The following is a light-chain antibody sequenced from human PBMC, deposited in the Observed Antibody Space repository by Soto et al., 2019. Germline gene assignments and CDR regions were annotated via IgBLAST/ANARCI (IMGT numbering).Light chain of an antibody. J-gene: IGKJ1*01. CDR1: RSISVW. CDR3: QQYNTFSWT. CDR2: DAS. Sequence: DIQMTQSPSTLSASVGDRVTITCRASRSISVWLAWYRQKPGKAPKLLIFDASSLESGVPSRFSGSGSGTEFTLTISSLHPDDFATYFCQQYNTFSWTFGQGTKVEIK. V-gene: IGKV1-5*01.